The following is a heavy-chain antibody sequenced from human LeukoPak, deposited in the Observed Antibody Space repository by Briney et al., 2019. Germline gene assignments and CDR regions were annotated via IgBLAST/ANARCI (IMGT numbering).Heavy chain of an antibody. Sequence: QPGGSLRLSCAASAFTFSSYEMNWVRQAPGKGLEWVSYISSSGSTRHYADSVKGRFTISRDNSKNTLYLQMNSLRAEDTAVYYCAKDRDMAIVATIRFSYYPYWGQGTLVTVSS. CDR3: AKDRDMAIVATIRFSYYPY. V-gene: IGHV3-48*03. J-gene: IGHJ4*02. D-gene: IGHD5-12*01. CDR2: ISSSGSTR. CDR1: AFTFSSYE.